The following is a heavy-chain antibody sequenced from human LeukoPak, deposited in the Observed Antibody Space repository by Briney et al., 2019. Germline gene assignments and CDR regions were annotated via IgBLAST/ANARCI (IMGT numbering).Heavy chain of an antibody. CDR3: AKAVDTAMVTGFDY. CDR2: ISGSGGST. V-gene: IGHV3-23*01. Sequence: PGGSLRLSCAASGFTFSSYAMSWVRQAPGKGLEWVSSISGSGGSTYYADSVKGRFTTSRDNSKNTLYLQMNSLRAEDTAVYYCAKAVDTAMVTGFDYWGQGTLVTVSS. D-gene: IGHD5-18*01. J-gene: IGHJ4*02. CDR1: GFTFSSYA.